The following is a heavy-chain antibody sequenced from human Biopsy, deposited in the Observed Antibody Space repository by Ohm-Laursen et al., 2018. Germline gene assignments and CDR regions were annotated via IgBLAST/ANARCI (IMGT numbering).Heavy chain of an antibody. CDR3: AREQPALSGGGSWFDS. CDR2: IFYDGSNT. Sequence: SLRLSCAASGFTFNNYGMQWVRQAPGKGLEWVAFIFYDGSNTYYADSVKGRFTISRDNSRDTLYLQMSSLRAEDTAVYFCAREQPALSGGGSWFDSWGQGTLVIVSS. CDR1: GFTFNNYG. V-gene: IGHV3-30*03. D-gene: IGHD6-19*01. J-gene: IGHJ5*01.